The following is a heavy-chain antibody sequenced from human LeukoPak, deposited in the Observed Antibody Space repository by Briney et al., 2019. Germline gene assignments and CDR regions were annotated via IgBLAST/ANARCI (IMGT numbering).Heavy chain of an antibody. CDR1: GFTVSSNY. V-gene: IGHV3-53*01. D-gene: IGHD5-12*01. J-gene: IGHJ4*02. CDR2: IYSGGNT. CDR3: AKGGVDPHPIY. Sequence: GGSLRLSCTASGFTVSSNYMSWVRQAPGKGLEWLSVIYSGGNTYYADSVKGRFTISRDNSKNTVYLQVNSLRAEDTAVYYCAKGGVDPHPIYWGRGTLVTVSS.